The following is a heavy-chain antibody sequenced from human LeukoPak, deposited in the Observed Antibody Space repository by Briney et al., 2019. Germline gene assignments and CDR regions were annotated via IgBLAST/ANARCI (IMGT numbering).Heavy chain of an antibody. CDR2: IHYSGST. Sequence: SETLSLTCTVSGGSISSYYWSWIRRPPGKGLEWIGYIHYSGSTNYNPSLKSRVTISVDTSKNQFSLKLTSVTAADTAVYYCARSESWLPEDGDWFVPWGQGTLVSVSS. CDR3: ARSESWLPEDGDWFVP. CDR1: GGSISSYY. V-gene: IGHV4-59*01. D-gene: IGHD5-18*01. J-gene: IGHJ5*02.